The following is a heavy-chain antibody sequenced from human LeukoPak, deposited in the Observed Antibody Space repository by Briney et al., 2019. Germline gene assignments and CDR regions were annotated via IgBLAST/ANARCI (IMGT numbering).Heavy chain of an antibody. CDR2: IYNTGDT. V-gene: IGHV3-66*01. J-gene: IGHJ4*02. CDR3: ATSMGSEPEITIFGVVRRRGFDY. D-gene: IGHD3-3*01. CDR1: GFTVSSNY. Sequence: GGSLRLSCAASGFTVSSNYMSWVRQAPGKGLEWASFIYNTGDTKYADSVKGRFTISRDNAKNSLYLQMNSLRAEDTAVYYCATSMGSEPEITIFGVVRRRGFDYWGQGTLVTVSS.